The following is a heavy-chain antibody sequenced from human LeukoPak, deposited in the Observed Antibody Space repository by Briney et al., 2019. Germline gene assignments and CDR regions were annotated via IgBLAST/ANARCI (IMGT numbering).Heavy chain of an antibody. CDR1: GGSVSSTTYY. CDR3: ARYVVYGSGKYYFDY. V-gene: IGHV4-39*01. Sequence: SSETLSLTCTVSGGSVSSTTYYWSWIRQPPGKGLEWIASINYSGSTYYNPSLKSRATISVDTSENQFSLKLSSVTAADTAVYYCARYVVYGSGKYYFDYWGQGTLVTVSS. D-gene: IGHD3-10*01. CDR2: INYSGST. J-gene: IGHJ4*02.